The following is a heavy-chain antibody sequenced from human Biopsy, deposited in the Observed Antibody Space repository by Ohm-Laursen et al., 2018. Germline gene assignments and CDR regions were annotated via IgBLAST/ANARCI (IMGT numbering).Heavy chain of an antibody. J-gene: IGHJ5*02. Sequence: GASVKASCQTSGYTFTSYEINWVRQATGQGLEWMGWMNPDSGNTGYAQNFQGRVTMTRNTSISTAYMELSSLRSEDTAVYFCARADPPLFYYGSGSSNWFDPWGQGTLVTVSS. CDR2: MNPDSGNT. CDR1: GYTFTSYE. CDR3: ARADPPLFYYGSGSSNWFDP. V-gene: IGHV1-8*01. D-gene: IGHD3-10*01.